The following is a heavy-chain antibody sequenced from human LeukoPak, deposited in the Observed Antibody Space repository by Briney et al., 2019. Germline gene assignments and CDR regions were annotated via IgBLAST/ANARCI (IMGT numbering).Heavy chain of an antibody. J-gene: IGHJ4*02. D-gene: IGHD3-22*01. CDR1: GYTFTSYD. V-gene: IGHV1-8*01. CDR3: ARQYYDSSGPQYYFDY. Sequence: ASVKVSCKASGYTFTSYDINWVRQATGQGLEWMGWMNPNSGNAGYAQKFQGRVTMTRNTSISTAYMELSSLRSEDTAVYYCARQYYDSSGPQYYFDYWGQGTLVTVSS. CDR2: MNPNSGNA.